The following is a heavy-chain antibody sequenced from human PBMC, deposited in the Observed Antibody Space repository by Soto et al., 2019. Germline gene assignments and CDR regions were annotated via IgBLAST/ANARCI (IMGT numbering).Heavy chain of an antibody. Sequence: QVQLVESGGGLVKPGGSLRLSCAASGFTLSDYYMTWIRQAPGKGLEWVSDISISGTTIHYADSVRGRFTISRDNAKNSLWLQMNTLRAEDTAVYYCARLRGDGYYNLWGQGTLVTVSS. D-gene: IGHD3-9*01. CDR2: ISISGTTI. CDR1: GFTLSDYY. J-gene: IGHJ4*02. V-gene: IGHV3-11*01. CDR3: ARLRGDGYYNL.